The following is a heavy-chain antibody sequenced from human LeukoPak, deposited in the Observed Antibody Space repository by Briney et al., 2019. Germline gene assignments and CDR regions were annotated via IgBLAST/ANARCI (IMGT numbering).Heavy chain of an antibody. D-gene: IGHD2-21*02. CDR1: GFNFNDAY. CDR2: VKSIRDGGTT. CDR3: TARVVTTNEF. J-gene: IGHJ4*02. V-gene: IGHV3-15*01. Sequence: GGSLRLSCLGSGFNFNDAYMNWVRQAPGKGLEWVGRVKSIRDGGTTDDTAPVKGRFTILRDDSKRTVYLQMNSLKTEDTAVYFCTARVVTTNEFWGQGTLVTVSS.